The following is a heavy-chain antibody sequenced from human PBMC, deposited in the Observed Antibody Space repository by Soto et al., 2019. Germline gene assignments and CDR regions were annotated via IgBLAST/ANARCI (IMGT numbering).Heavy chain of an antibody. CDR1: GFTFSSYG. V-gene: IGHV3-30*18. D-gene: IGHD1-20*01. CDR2: ISYDGSNK. J-gene: IGHJ4*02. Sequence: RLSCAASGFTFSSYGMHWVRQAPGKGLEWVAVISYDGSNKYYADSVKGRFTISRDNSKNTLYLQMNSLRAEDTAVYYCAKDLTGTETLGYWGQGTLVTVSS. CDR3: AKDLTGTETLGY.